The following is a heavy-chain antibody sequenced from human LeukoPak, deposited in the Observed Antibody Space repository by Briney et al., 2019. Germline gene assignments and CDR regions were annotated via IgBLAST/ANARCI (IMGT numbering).Heavy chain of an antibody. V-gene: IGHV1-69*05. Sequence: EASVKVSCKASGYTFTSYDINWVRQATGQGLEWMGRIIPIFGTANYAQKFQGRVTITTDESTSTAYMELSSLRSEDTAVYYCARDRVITFGGVIVSPFDYWGQGTLVTVSS. D-gene: IGHD3-16*02. J-gene: IGHJ4*02. CDR3: ARDRVITFGGVIVSPFDY. CDR2: IIPIFGTA. CDR1: GYTFTSYD.